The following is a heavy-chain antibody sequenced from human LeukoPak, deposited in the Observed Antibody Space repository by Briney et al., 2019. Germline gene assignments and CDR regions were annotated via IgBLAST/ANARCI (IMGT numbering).Heavy chain of an antibody. D-gene: IGHD1-26*01. CDR1: GFTFSDYG. CDR2: FWANRYDK. J-gene: IGHJ3*02. CDR3: AFRGSYPSGAFDI. Sequence: GGSLRLSCAASGFTFSDYGMHWVRQAPGKGLEWVAVFWANRYDKYYVDSVKGRFIVSRDNSKNTLYLQMDSLRAEDTAVYYCAFRGSYPSGAFDIWGQGTMVTVSS. V-gene: IGHV3-30*02.